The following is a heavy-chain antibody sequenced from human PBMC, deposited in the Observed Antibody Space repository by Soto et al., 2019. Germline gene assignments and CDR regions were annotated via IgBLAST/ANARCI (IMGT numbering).Heavy chain of an antibody. Sequence: LGESLKISCKGSGYSFTSYWISWVRQMPGKGLEWMGRVDPSDSYTNYSPSFQGHVTISADKSISTAYLQWSSLKASDTAMYYCARHEYSSSFYYYGMDVWGQGTTVTVSS. D-gene: IGHD6-6*01. CDR3: ARHEYSSSFYYYGMDV. CDR1: GYSFTSYW. J-gene: IGHJ6*02. CDR2: VDPSDSYT. V-gene: IGHV5-10-1*01.